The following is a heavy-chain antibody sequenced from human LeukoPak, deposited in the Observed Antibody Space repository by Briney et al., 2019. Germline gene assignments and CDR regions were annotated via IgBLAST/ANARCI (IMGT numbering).Heavy chain of an antibody. CDR2: IIPIFGTA. J-gene: IGHJ3*02. V-gene: IGHV1-69*05. Sequence: SVKVSCKASGGTFSSYAISWVRQAPGQGLEWMGGIIPIFGTANYAQKFQGRVTITTDESTSTAYMELSSLRSEDTAVYYCARDFSYYDSSGYYSVGASDIWGQGTMVTVSS. D-gene: IGHD3-22*01. CDR3: ARDFSYYDSSGYYSVGASDI. CDR1: GGTFSSYA.